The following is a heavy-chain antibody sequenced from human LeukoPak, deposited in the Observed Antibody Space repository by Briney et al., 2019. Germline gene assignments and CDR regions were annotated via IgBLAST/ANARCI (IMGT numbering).Heavy chain of an antibody. V-gene: IGHV4-38-2*02. CDR3: ARTSTASGAFDI. D-gene: IGHD1-26*01. CDR2: INHSGYT. J-gene: IGHJ3*02. CDR1: GYSISSGYY. Sequence: SETLSLTCTVSGYSISSGYYWSWIRQSPGKGLEWIGEINHSGYTNYNPSLKSRVTISVDTSKNQFSLKLSSVTAADTAVYYCARTSTASGAFDIWGQGTMVTVSS.